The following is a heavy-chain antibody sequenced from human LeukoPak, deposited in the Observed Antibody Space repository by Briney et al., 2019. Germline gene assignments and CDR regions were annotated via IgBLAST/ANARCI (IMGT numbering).Heavy chain of an antibody. CDR2: INPYNGGT. CDR1: GYTFTGYY. CDR3: ARLRSIPY. J-gene: IGHJ4*02. D-gene: IGHD3-3*02. Sequence: GASVKVSCKASGYTFTGYYMHWVRQAPGQGLEWMGWINPYNGGTNSAQKFQGRVTLTRDTSISTAYMELHKLKFDDTAVYYCARLRSIPYWGQGTLVTVSS. V-gene: IGHV1-2*02.